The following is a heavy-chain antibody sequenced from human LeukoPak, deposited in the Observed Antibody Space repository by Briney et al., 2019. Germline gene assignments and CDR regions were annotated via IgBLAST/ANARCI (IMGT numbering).Heavy chain of an antibody. CDR2: IYYSGST. Sequence: SETLSLTCTVSGGSISSGDYYWSWIRQPPGKGLEWIGYIYYSGSTYYNPSLKSRVTISVDTSKNQFSLKLSSVTAADTAVYYCARAPYCSSTSCYHKYFQHWGQGTLVTVSS. CDR1: GGSISSGDYY. D-gene: IGHD2-2*01. V-gene: IGHV4-30-4*08. CDR3: ARAPYCSSTSCYHKYFQH. J-gene: IGHJ1*01.